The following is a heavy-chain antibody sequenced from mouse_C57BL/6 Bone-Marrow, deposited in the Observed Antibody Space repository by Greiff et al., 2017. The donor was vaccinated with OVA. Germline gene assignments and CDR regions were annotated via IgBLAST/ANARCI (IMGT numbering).Heavy chain of an antibody. V-gene: IGHV5-9*01. J-gene: IGHJ3*01. D-gene: IGHD3-3*01. Sequence: EVNLVESGGGLVKPGGPLKLSCAASGFTFSSYTMSWVRQTPEKRLEWVATISGGGGNTYYPDSVKGRFTISRDNAKNTLYLQMSSLRSEDTALYYCARQGRFAYWGQGTLVTVSA. CDR1: GFTFSSYT. CDR3: ARQGRFAY. CDR2: ISGGGGNT.